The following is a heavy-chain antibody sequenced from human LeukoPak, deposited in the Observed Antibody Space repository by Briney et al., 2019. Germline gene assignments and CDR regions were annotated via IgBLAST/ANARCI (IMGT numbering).Heavy chain of an antibody. Sequence: ASVKVSCKASGYTFTSYAMHWVRQAPGQRLEWMGWINAGNGNTKYSQKFQGRVTMTEDASTDTAYMELSSLRSEDTAVYYCATDLNYYDSSGYVFDYWGQGTLVTVSS. V-gene: IGHV1-3*01. J-gene: IGHJ4*02. CDR1: GYTFTSYA. CDR2: INAGNGNT. D-gene: IGHD3-22*01. CDR3: ATDLNYYDSSGYVFDY.